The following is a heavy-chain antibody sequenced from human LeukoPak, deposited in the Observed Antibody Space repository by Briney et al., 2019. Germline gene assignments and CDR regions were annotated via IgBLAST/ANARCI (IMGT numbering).Heavy chain of an antibody. J-gene: IGHJ5*02. CDR3: ARETDYYGSGSYYKGYNWFDP. CDR2: IYTSGST. V-gene: IGHV4-4*07. D-gene: IGHD3-10*01. CDR1: GGSISSYY. Sequence: SETLSLTCTVSGGSISSYYWSWIRQPAGEGLEWTGRIYTSGSTNYNPPLKSRVTMSVDTSKNQFSLKLSSVTAADTAVYYCARETDYYGSGSYYKGYNWFDPWGQGTLVTVSS.